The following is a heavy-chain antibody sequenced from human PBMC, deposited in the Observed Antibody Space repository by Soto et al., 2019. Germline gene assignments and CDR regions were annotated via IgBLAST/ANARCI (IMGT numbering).Heavy chain of an antibody. CDR2: ISAYNGNT. V-gene: IGHV1-18*01. CDR1: GYTFTSYG. D-gene: IGHD6-19*01. Sequence: QVQLVQSGAEVKKPGASVKVSCKASGYTFTSYGISWVRQAPGQGLEWMGWISAYNGNTNYAQKLQGRVTMTTDTSTSKAFMELRSLRSADTAVYYCARGADSSCWAFDYWSHVSLDTVSS. J-gene: IGHJ4*01. CDR3: ARGADSSCWAFDY.